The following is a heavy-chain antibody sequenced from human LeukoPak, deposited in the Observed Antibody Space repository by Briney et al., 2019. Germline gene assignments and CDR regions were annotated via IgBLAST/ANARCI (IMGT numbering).Heavy chain of an antibody. J-gene: IGHJ5*02. CDR1: GGSFSGYY. CDR3: ARGRLGYCTGGVCYFGA. V-gene: IGHV4-34*01. CDR2: INHSGST. Sequence: PSETLSLTCAVYGGSFSGYYWGWIRQPPGKGLEWIGEINHSGSTNYNPSLKSRVTISVDTSKNQFSLKLSSVTAADTAVYYCARGRLGYCTGGVCYFGAWGQGTLVTVSS. D-gene: IGHD2-8*02.